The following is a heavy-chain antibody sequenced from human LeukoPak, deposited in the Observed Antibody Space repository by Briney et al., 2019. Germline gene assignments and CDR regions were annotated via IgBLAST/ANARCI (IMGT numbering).Heavy chain of an antibody. J-gene: IGHJ5*02. CDR3: ARLTDL. Sequence: SETLSLTCTVSGGSIIISNYYWGWIRQSPGKGLECIGKISYSGSTYYNPSLRSRVHMSVDTSTNQFSLKLSSVTAADTAVYYCARLTDLWGQGILVTVST. CDR2: ISYSGST. V-gene: IGHV4-39*01. CDR1: GGSIIISNYY.